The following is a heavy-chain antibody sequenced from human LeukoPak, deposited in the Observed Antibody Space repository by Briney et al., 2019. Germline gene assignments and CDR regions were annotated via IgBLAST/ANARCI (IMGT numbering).Heavy chain of an antibody. CDR3: AREYGDYRYDY. J-gene: IGHJ4*02. V-gene: IGHV1-69*13. CDR2: IIPIFGTA. D-gene: IGHD4-17*01. Sequence: SVTVSCTASGGRFIISAIRWGRHAPGHGLRWMRGIIPIFGTANNEQKFQGRVTITADESTITAYMALSSLRSEDTAVYCCAREYGDYRYDYWGQGTLVTVSS. CDR1: GGRFIISA.